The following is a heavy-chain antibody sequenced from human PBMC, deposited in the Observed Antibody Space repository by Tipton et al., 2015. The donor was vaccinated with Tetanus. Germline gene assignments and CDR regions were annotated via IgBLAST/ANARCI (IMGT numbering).Heavy chain of an antibody. V-gene: IGHV3-74*01. CDR2: ISYDGSSI. Sequence: SLRLSCLATGFTFSSHWMHWVRQAPGKKLMWVARISYDGSSISYADSVKGRFTISRDNPKNTLYLQMNSLRVEDTAVYYCVRDGGSSGWLAYWGQGTLVTVSS. CDR3: VRDGGSSGWLAY. CDR1: GFTFSSHW. D-gene: IGHD6-19*01. J-gene: IGHJ4*02.